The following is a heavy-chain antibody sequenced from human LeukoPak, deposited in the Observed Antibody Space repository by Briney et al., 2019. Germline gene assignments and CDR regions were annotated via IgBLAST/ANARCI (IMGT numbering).Heavy chain of an antibody. Sequence: QTGGSLRLSCAASGFTVSSNYMSWVRQAPGKGLEWVSVIYSGGSIYYADSVKGRFTISRDNSKNTLHLQMNSLRAEDTAVYYCARGYYDILTGSRPEYFQHWGQGTLVAVSS. CDR1: GFTVSSNY. CDR2: IYSGGSI. D-gene: IGHD3-9*01. CDR3: ARGYYDILTGSRPEYFQH. V-gene: IGHV3-53*01. J-gene: IGHJ1*01.